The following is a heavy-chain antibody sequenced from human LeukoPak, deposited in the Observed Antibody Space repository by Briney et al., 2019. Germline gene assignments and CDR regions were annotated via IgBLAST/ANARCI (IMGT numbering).Heavy chain of an antibody. Sequence: SCKASGYTFTSYGMSWVRQAPGKGLEWVSAISGSGGSTYYADSVKGRFTISRDNSKNTLYLQMNSLRAEDTAVYYCAKSASMVRGVIISRFDYWGQGTLVTVSS. CDR1: GYTFTSYG. D-gene: IGHD3-10*01. J-gene: IGHJ4*02. V-gene: IGHV3-23*01. CDR2: ISGSGGST. CDR3: AKSASMVRGVIISRFDY.